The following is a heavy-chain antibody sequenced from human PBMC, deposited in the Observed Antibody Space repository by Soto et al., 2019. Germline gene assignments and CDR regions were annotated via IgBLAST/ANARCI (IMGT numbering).Heavy chain of an antibody. J-gene: IGHJ4*02. D-gene: IGHD3-22*01. CDR2: ISWDSGRI. Sequence: GGSLRLSCAASGFTFDDYAMYWVRQVPGKGLEWVSGISWDSGRIGYADSVKGRFTISRDNAKNSLYLQMNTLRAEDTAVYYCAKANYYDSNGYGRNFDYWGQGILVTVSS. CDR3: AKANYYDSNGYGRNFDY. V-gene: IGHV3-9*01. CDR1: GFTFDDYA.